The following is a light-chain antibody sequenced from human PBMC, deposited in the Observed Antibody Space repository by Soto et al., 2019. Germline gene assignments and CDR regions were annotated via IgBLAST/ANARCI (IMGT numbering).Light chain of an antibody. CDR1: SSNIGAGYD. CDR3: QSFDTNLRGSG. CDR2: GNN. J-gene: IGLJ3*02. Sequence: QSVLTQPPSVSGAPGQRVTISCSGTSSNIGAGYDVHWYHQLPGTAPKLLIFGNNNRPSGVPARFSASRSGTSASLAITGLQAEDEADYYCQSFDTNLRGSGFGGGTKLTVL. V-gene: IGLV1-40*01.